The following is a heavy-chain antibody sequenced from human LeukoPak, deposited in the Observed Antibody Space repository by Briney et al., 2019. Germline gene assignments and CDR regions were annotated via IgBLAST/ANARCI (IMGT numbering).Heavy chain of an antibody. CDR2: IQFSGGTT. Sequence: ASVKVSCKASEYGFTNYYIHWVRQAPGQGLEWMGAIQFSGGTTTYAQKFQGRVTMTRDTSTNTVCMELNSLRSDDTAVYYCAREGTTTVTKNFDYWGQGTLVTVSS. V-gene: IGHV1-46*01. D-gene: IGHD4-17*01. J-gene: IGHJ4*02. CDR3: AREGTTTVTKNFDY. CDR1: EYGFTNYY.